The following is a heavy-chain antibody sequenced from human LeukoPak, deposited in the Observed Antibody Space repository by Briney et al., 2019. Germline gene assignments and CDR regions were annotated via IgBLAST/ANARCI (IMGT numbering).Heavy chain of an antibody. J-gene: IGHJ4*02. CDR1: GYSVDNYW. V-gene: IGHV5-10-1*01. D-gene: IGHD3-10*01. CDR2: IDLSDSYT. CDR3: ARHYYGSGSYSHFDY. Sequence: GESLKISCKGSGYSVDNYWITWLRQMPGKGLEWMGKIDLSDSYTNYSPSFQGHVTISADKSISTAYLQWSSLKASDSAMYYCARHYYGSGSYSHFDYWGQGTLVTVSS.